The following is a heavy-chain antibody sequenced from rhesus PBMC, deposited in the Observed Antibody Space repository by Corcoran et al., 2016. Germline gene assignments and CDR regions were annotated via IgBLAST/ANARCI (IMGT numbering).Heavy chain of an antibody. J-gene: IGHJ2*01. CDR1: GGSISGGYY. CDR2: IYGNRAIN. V-gene: IGHV4S7*01. CDR3: ARAFTYYDGSGYYLAWYCDI. Sequence: QVQLQVSGPGLVKPSETLSLTCAVSGGSISGGYYWGWIRQHPGKGLEWIGNIYGNRAINYSNPSLNSRVTSSKDTSKNQFSLKLSSVTAADTAVYYCARAFTYYDGSGYYLAWYCDIWGPGTPITISS. D-gene: IGHD3-28*01.